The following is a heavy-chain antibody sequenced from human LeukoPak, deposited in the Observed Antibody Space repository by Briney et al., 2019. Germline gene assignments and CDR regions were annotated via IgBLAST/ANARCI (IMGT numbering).Heavy chain of an antibody. V-gene: IGHV3-21*01. CDR1: GFTFSSYW. D-gene: IGHD1-1*01. Sequence: GGSLRLSCAASGFTFSSYWMSWVRQAPGKGLEWVSSISSSSNYIYYADSMKGRFTISRDNAKNSLYLQMNNLRAEDTAVYYCARRTVHWYFDLWGRGTLVTVSS. CDR3: ARRTVHWYFDL. CDR2: ISSSSNYI. J-gene: IGHJ2*01.